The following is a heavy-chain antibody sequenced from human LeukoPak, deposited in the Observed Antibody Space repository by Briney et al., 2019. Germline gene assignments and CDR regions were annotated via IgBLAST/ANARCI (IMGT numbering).Heavy chain of an antibody. Sequence: SETLSLTCTVSGGSINNYYWGWIRQPPGKGLEWIGTIYDSGNTNYNPSLRSRLTISVDTSRNQFSLKLSSVTAADTAVYYCARHDCDSSRCSVNWFDPWGQGTLVTVSS. CDR1: GGSINNYY. J-gene: IGHJ5*02. CDR2: IYDSGNT. D-gene: IGHD2/OR15-2a*01. V-gene: IGHV4-39*01. CDR3: ARHDCDSSRCSVNWFDP.